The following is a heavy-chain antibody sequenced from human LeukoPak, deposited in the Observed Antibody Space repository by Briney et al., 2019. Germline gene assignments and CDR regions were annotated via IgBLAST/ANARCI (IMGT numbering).Heavy chain of an antibody. J-gene: IGHJ4*02. V-gene: IGHV4-59*12. CDR1: GGSISSYY. CDR2: IYYSGST. Sequence: PSESPSPTCTVSGGSISSYYWSWIRQPPGKGLEWIGYIYYSGSTTYNPSLKSRVTISVDTSKNQFSLKLSSVTAADTAVYYCARAFPRSRPEYDSGSWGQGDLVTVSS. D-gene: IGHD2-2*01. CDR3: ARAFPRSRPEYDSGS.